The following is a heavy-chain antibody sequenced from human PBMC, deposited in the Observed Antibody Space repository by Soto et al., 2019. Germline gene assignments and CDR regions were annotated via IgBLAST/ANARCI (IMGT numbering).Heavy chain of an antibody. Sequence: GGSLRLSCAASGFTFSSYAMSWVRQAPGKGLEWVSAISGSGGSTYYADSVKGRFTISRDNSKNTLYLQMNSLRAEDTAVYYCAKDSSSGWGGFNYYYYYGMDVWGQGTTVTVSS. CDR1: GFTFSSYA. CDR3: AKDSSSGWGGFNYYYYYGMDV. J-gene: IGHJ6*02. V-gene: IGHV3-23*01. CDR2: ISGSGGST. D-gene: IGHD6-19*01.